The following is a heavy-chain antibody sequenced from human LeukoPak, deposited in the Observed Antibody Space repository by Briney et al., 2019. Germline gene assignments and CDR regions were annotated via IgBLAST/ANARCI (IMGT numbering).Heavy chain of an antibody. CDR1: GGTFSSYA. CDR3: ATRRDSSPPFDY. D-gene: IGHD3-22*01. J-gene: IGHJ4*02. CDR2: IIPIFGTA. V-gene: IGHV1-69*13. Sequence: ASVKVSCKASGGTFSSYAISWVRQAPGQGLEWMGGIIPIFGTANYAQKFQGRVTITAGESTSTAYMELSSLRSEDTAVYYCATRRDSSPPFDYWGKGTLVTASS.